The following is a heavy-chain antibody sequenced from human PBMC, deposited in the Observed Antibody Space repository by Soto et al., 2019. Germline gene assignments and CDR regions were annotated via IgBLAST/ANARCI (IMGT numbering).Heavy chain of an antibody. D-gene: IGHD3-9*01. V-gene: IGHV4-34*01. CDR2: INDRGSI. CDR3: ARESHDILTGPPWVWYFDL. Sequence: QVQLQQWGAGPLRPLETLSLTCGVSGGSFSGYYWAWIRQSPGKGLEWIGEINDRGSINYNTSMKSRVSISVDKSKNHCSLKLRSVTAAGTAVYYCARESHDILTGPPWVWYFDLWGRGTLVTVSS. J-gene: IGHJ2*01. CDR1: GGSFSGYY.